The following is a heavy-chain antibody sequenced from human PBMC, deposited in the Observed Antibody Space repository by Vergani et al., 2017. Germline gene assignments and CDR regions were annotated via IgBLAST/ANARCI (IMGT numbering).Heavy chain of an antibody. CDR3: ARDRRGPMGPMVRGVMPGGCDP. V-gene: IGHV3-48*01. D-gene: IGHD3-10*01. CDR1: GFTFSSYS. CDR2: ISSSSSTI. J-gene: IGHJ5*02. Sequence: EVQLVESGGGLVQPGGSLRLSCAASGFTFSSYSMNWVRQAPGKGLAWVSYISSSSSTIYYADSVKGRFTISRDNAKNSLYLQMNSLRSEDTAVYYCARDRRGPMGPMVRGVMPGGCDPWGQGTLVTVSS.